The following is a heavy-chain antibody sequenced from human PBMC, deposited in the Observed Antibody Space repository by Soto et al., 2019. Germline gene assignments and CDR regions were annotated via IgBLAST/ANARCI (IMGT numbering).Heavy chain of an antibody. D-gene: IGHD3-3*01. Sequence: PGGSLRLSCAAPGFTFSSYGMSWVRQAPGKGLEWVSGISGSGGSTSYADSVKGRLTISRDNSKNMLYLQMSSLRVEDTAVYYCANSFWRGYSPLDYWGQGALVTVSS. CDR2: ISGSGGST. V-gene: IGHV3-23*01. CDR3: ANSFWRGYSPLDY. J-gene: IGHJ4*02. CDR1: GFTFSSYG.